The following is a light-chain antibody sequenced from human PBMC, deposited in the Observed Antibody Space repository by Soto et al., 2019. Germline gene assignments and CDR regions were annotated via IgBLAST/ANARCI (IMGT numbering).Light chain of an antibody. J-gene: IGLJ1*01. Sequence: QSALTQPASVSGSPGQSITISCTGTNSDVGGHNYVSWYQHHPGKAPKLMIYEVSNRPSGVSNRFSGSKSGNTASLTISGLQAGDEADYHRSSFSSTSTLYVFGTGTKVTVL. V-gene: IGLV2-14*01. CDR1: NSDVGGHNY. CDR2: EVS. CDR3: SSFSSTSTLYV.